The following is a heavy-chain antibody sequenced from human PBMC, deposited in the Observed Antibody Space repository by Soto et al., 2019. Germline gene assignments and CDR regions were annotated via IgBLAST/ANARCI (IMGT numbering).Heavy chain of an antibody. V-gene: IGHV1-69*08. Sequence: QVQLVQSGAEVKKPGSSVKVSCKASGGTFSTSTFTWVRQAPGQGLEWMGRTIPLLNVADYAQDFQGRVPITADKSTSTAYMELTSLTSKDTAVYYCARDSPLGSTYSGYDAIDSWGQGTLVTVSS. J-gene: IGHJ4*02. CDR1: GGTFSTST. D-gene: IGHD5-12*01. CDR3: ARDSPLGSTYSGYDAIDS. CDR2: TIPLLNVA.